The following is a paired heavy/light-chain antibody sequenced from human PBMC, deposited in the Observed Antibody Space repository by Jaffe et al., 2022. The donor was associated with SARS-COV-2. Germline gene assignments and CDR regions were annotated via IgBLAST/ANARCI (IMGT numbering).Heavy chain of an antibody. Sequence: EVQLVESGGGLVKPGGSLRLSCAASGFTFSSYSMNWVRQAPGKGLEWVSSISSSSSYIYYADSVKGRFTISRDNAKNSLYLQMNSLRAEDTAVYYCARAARIRSGTEFDYWGQGTLVTVSS. CDR3: ARAARIRSGTEFDY. CDR1: GFTFSSYS. V-gene: IGHV3-21*01. D-gene: IGHD2-2*01. CDR2: ISSSSSYI. J-gene: IGHJ4*02.
Light chain of an antibody. V-gene: IGKV1-9*01. Sequence: DIQLTQSPSFLSASVGDRVTITCRASQGISSYLAWYQQKPGKAPKLLIYAASTLQSGVPSRFSGSGSGTEFTLTISSLQPEDFATYYCQQLNSYPPGYTFGQGTKLEIK. CDR2: AAS. CDR1: QGISSY. J-gene: IGKJ2*01. CDR3: QQLNSYPPGYT.